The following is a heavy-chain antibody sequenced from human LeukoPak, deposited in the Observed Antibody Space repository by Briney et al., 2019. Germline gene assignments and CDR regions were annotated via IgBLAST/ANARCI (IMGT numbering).Heavy chain of an antibody. D-gene: IGHD2-2*01. CDR2: IKSDGSST. CDR3: ARDSPSSTSWGY. V-gene: IGHV3-74*01. Sequence: GGSLRLSCAASGFTFSSYWMYWVRQAPGKGLVWVSRIKSDGSSTSYADSVKGRFTISRDNAKNSLYLQMNSLRAEDTAVYYCARDSPSSTSWGYWGQGTLVTVSS. CDR1: GFTFSSYW. J-gene: IGHJ4*02.